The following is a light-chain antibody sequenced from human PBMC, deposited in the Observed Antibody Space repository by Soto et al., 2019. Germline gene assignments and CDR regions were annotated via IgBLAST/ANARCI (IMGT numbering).Light chain of an antibody. CDR3: QQHHEYAAWT. J-gene: IGKJ1*01. CDR2: KAS. Sequence: DIQMTQSPSTLSASVGDRVTITCRASQSVSIWLAWYQQKPGKAPNLLIYKASSLQSGVPSRFSGSRSGTEFTLTISSLQPEDFATYYCQQHHEYAAWTFGQGTKVEIK. CDR1: QSVSIW. V-gene: IGKV1-5*03.